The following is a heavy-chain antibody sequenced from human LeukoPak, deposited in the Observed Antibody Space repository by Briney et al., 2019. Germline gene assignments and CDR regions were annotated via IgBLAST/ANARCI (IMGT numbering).Heavy chain of an antibody. CDR2: INHSGST. J-gene: IGHJ4*02. V-gene: IGHV4-34*01. CDR3: ARGLGIARGWYRVYYFDY. CDR1: GGSFSGYY. D-gene: IGHD6-19*01. Sequence: PSETLSLTCAVYGGSFSGYYWSWIRQPPGKGLEWIGEINHSGSTNYNPSLKSRVTISVDTSKNQFSLKLSSVTAADTAVYYCARGLGIARGWYRVYYFDYWGQGTLVTVSS.